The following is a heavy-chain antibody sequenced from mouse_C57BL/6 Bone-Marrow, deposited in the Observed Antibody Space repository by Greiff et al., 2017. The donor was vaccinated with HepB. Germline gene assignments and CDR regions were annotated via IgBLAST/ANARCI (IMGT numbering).Heavy chain of an antibody. Sequence: EVHLVESGGGLVKPGGSLKLSCAASGFTLSSYAMSWVRQTPEKRLEWVATISDGGSYTYYPDNVKGRFTISRDNAKNNLYLQMSHLKSEDTAMYYCARAGTGGYFDVWGTGTTVTVSS. CDR3: ARAGTGGYFDV. D-gene: IGHD4-1*01. J-gene: IGHJ1*03. CDR1: GFTLSSYA. CDR2: ISDGGSYT. V-gene: IGHV5-4*01.